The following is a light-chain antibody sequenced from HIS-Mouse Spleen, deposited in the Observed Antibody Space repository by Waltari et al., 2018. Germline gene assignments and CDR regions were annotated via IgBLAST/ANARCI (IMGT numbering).Light chain of an antibody. V-gene: IGLV1-47*01. J-gene: IGLJ3*02. CDR3: AAWDDSLSGWV. CDR1: RSTLGSHY. CDR2: RNN. Sequence: QSVLTQPPSASGTPGQRVPISCSGSRSTLGSHYLSWYQQPPGTAPKLLIYRNNQRPSGVPDRFSGSKSGTSASLAISGLRSEDEADYYCAAWDDSLSGWVFGGGTKLTVL.